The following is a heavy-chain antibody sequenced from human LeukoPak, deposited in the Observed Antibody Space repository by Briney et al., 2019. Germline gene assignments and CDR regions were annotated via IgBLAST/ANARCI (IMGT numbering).Heavy chain of an antibody. V-gene: IGHV1-3*01. CDR2: INAGNGNT. CDR3: ARQYSGSSAWFDP. Sequence: ASVKVSCTASGYTFASYAMHWVRQAPGQRLEWMGWINAGNGNTRYSQKFQGSVTITRDTSASTAYLELSSLRSEDTAVYYCARQYSGSSAWFDPWGQGTLVTVSS. D-gene: IGHD1-26*01. J-gene: IGHJ5*02. CDR1: GYTFASYA.